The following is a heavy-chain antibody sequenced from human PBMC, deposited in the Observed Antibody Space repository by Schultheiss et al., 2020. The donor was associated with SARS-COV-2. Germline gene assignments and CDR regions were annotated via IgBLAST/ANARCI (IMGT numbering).Heavy chain of an antibody. V-gene: IGHV3-73*01. Sequence: GGSLRLSCAASGFTFSNAWMSWVRQAPGKGLEWVGRIKSKANSYATAYAASVKGRFTISRDDSKNTAYLQMNSLKTEDTAVYYCTRPGIAAAGTTVDYWGQGTLVTVSS. J-gene: IGHJ4*02. CDR3: TRPGIAAAGTTVDY. CDR1: GFTFSNAW. D-gene: IGHD6-13*01. CDR2: IKSKANSYAT.